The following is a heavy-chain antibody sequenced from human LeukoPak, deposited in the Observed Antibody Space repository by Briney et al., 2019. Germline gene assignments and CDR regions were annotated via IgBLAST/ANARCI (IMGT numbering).Heavy chain of an antibody. CDR3: ARWTVVPAAIKPAISGAWFDP. CDR2: IDYSGST. CDR1: GGSISSGGYY. D-gene: IGHD2-2*01. V-gene: IGHV4-31*03. Sequence: PSQTLSLTCTVSGGSISSGGYYWSWIRQHPGKGLEWIGYIDYSGSTYYNPSLKSRVTISVDTSKNQFSLKLSSVTAADTAVYYCARWTVVPAAIKPAISGAWFDPWGQGTLVTVSS. J-gene: IGHJ5*02.